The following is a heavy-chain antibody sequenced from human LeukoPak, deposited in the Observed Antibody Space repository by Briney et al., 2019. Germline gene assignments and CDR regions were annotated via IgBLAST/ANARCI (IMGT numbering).Heavy chain of an antibody. V-gene: IGHV3-48*03. Sequence: PGGSPRLSCAASGFTFSSYEMNWVRQAPGKGLEWVPYVSSSGSTIYYADSVKGRFTISRDNAKNSLYLQMNSLRAEDTAVYYCASFYYDFWSGNFDYWGQGTLVTVSS. D-gene: IGHD3-3*01. CDR2: VSSSGSTI. CDR3: ASFYYDFWSGNFDY. J-gene: IGHJ4*02. CDR1: GFTFSSYE.